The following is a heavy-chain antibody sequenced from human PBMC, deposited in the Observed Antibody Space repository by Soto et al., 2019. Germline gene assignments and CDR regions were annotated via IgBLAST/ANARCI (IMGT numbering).Heavy chain of an antibody. Sequence: ASVKVSCKASGYTFTSYYMHWVRQAPGQGLEWMGIINPSGGSTSYAQKFQGRVTMTRDTSTSTVYMELSSLRSEDTAVYYCAARTTVTAFYYWGQGTLVTVSS. V-gene: IGHV1-46*01. D-gene: IGHD4-17*01. CDR2: INPSGGST. CDR3: AARTTVTAFYY. CDR1: GYTFTSYY. J-gene: IGHJ4*02.